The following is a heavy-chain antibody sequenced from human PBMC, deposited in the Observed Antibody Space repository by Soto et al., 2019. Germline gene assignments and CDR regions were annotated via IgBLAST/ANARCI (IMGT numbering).Heavy chain of an antibody. V-gene: IGHV5-10-1*01. Sequence: PGESLKISCKGSGYSFTNYWISWVRQVPGKGLEWMGRIDPTDSYANYSPSCQGHVTISPDKSINTAYLQSSSLKASDSAMYYCARRVVDAICSSDVAVFDPWGQGTLVTVSS. CDR2: IDPTDSYA. CDR1: GYSFTNYW. D-gene: IGHD3-10*02. J-gene: IGHJ5*02. CDR3: ARRVVDAICSSDVAVFDP.